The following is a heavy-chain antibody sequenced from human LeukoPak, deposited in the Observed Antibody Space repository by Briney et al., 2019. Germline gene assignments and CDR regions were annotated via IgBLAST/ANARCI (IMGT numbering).Heavy chain of an antibody. Sequence: GGSLRLSCAASGFIFGSYGMHWVRQAPGKGLEWVAVISYDGSNKYYADSVKGRFTISRDNSKNTLYLQMNSLRAEDTAVYYCAKGPYSSGWYGWFDPWGQGTLVTVSS. V-gene: IGHV3-30*18. CDR2: ISYDGSNK. CDR1: GFIFGSYG. D-gene: IGHD6-19*01. J-gene: IGHJ5*02. CDR3: AKGPYSSGWYGWFDP.